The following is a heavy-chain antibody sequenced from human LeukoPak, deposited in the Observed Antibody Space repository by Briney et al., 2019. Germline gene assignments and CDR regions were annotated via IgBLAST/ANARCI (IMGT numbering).Heavy chain of an antibody. CDR1: GFTFSTYA. CDR3: ATSLGPLTEY. J-gene: IGHJ4*02. CDR2: IGGTGEST. D-gene: IGHD7-27*01. Sequence: GGSLRLSCAASGFTFSTYAMSWVRQAPGKGLAWVSAIGGTGESTYYADSVEGRFTISRDNAKNILYLQMNSLRAEDTALYYCATSLGPLTEYWGQGTLVTVSS. V-gene: IGHV3-23*01.